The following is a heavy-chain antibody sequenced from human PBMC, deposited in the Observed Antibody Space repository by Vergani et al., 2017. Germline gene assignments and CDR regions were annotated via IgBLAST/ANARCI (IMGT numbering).Heavy chain of an antibody. CDR1: GESFSSFY. D-gene: IGHD2-8*02. CDR2: INNDGHT. CDR3: AVRPRVNLVEGEIVTKRTFDY. Sequence: QVQLQQWGAGVVKPSGTLSLTCAVFGESFSSFYWSGIRQPPGKGPEWIGEINNDGHTNYNPSLESRVTVSRDTAKNQFSLNLMSVTAADTAMYYCAVRPRVNLVEGEIVTKRTFDYWSQGSLVTVSS. V-gene: IGHV4-34*02. J-gene: IGHJ4*02.